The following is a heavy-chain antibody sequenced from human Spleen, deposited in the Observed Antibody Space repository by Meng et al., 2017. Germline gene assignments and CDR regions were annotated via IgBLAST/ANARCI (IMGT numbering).Heavy chain of an antibody. D-gene: IGHD1-7*01. CDR3: AKDLELRVAFDI. V-gene: IGHV3-23*01. J-gene: IGHJ3*02. CDR2: ISGSGGST. CDR1: GFTFSSYE. Sequence: GESLKISCAASGFTFSSYEMNWVRQAPGKGLEWVSAISGSGGSTYYADSVKGRFTISRDNSKNTLYLQMNSLRAEDTAVYYCAKDLELRVAFDIWGQGTMVTVSS.